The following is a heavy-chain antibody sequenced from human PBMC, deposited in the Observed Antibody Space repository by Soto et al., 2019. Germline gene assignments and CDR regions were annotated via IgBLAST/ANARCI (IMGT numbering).Heavy chain of an antibody. J-gene: IGHJ5*02. V-gene: IGHV3-23*01. D-gene: IGHD2-21*01. Sequence: GGSLRLSCAASEFSFDDSAMSWVRQAPGKGLEWVSSITYTGVSTYYADSVKGRFTISRDNSRDTLFLQMNSLRAEDTAIYYCARLGAYYQSLDPWGPGTLVTVSS. CDR2: ITYTGVST. CDR3: ARLGAYYQSLDP. CDR1: EFSFDDSA.